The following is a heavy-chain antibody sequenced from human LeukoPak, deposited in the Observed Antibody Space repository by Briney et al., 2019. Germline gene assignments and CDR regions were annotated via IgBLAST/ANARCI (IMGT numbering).Heavy chain of an antibody. J-gene: IGHJ4*02. Sequence: GRSLRLSCAASGFTFSNYGMHWVRQAQGKGLEWVADMWSDGSNKYYADSVKGRFTISRDNSKNTLYLQMNSLRAEDTAVYYCARDGGFGLFDYWGQGTLVTVSS. V-gene: IGHV3-33*01. D-gene: IGHD4-23*01. CDR1: GFTFSNYG. CDR3: ARDGGFGLFDY. CDR2: MWSDGSNK.